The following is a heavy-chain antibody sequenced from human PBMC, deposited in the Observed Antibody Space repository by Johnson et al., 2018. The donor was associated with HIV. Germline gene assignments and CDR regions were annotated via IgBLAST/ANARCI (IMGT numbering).Heavy chain of an antibody. D-gene: IGHD2-15*01. CDR2: IFSGGST. CDR3: ARSQVAATSEGAFDI. V-gene: IGHV3-66*01. J-gene: IGHJ3*02. CDR1: GFTVSSNY. Sequence: EVQLVESGGGLVQPGGSLRLSCAASGFTVSSNYMSWVRQAPGQGLEWVSVIFSGGSTSYADSAAGRFTISRDNSKNTLYLKMNSLRAEETAVYYCARSQVAATSEGAFDIWGKGTMVTVSS.